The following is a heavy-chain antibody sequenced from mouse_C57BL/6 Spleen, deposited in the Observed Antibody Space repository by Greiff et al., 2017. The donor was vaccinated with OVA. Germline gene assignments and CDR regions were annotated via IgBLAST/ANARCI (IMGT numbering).Heavy chain of an antibody. CDR2: ISSGGDYI. CDR1: GFTFSSYA. CDR3: TRGGYYYGSSQYYYAMDY. V-gene: IGHV5-9-1*02. D-gene: IGHD1-1*01. Sequence: EVKLMESGEGLVKPGGSLKLSCAASGFTFSSYAMSWVRQTPEKRLEWVAYISSGGDYIYYADTVKGRFTISRDNARNTLYLQMSSLKSEDTAMYYCTRGGYYYGSSQYYYAMDYWGQGTSVTVSS. J-gene: IGHJ4*01.